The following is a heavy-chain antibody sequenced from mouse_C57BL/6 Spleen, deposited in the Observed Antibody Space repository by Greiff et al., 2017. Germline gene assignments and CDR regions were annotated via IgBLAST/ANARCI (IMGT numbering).Heavy chain of an antibody. V-gene: IGHV14-3*01. D-gene: IGHD1-2*01. CDR1: GFNITNTY. J-gene: IGHJ1*03. CDR3: ATCPLTAGYFDV. CDR2: IDPANGNT. Sequence: EVQLQQSVAELVRPGASVKLSCTASGFNITNTYMHWVKQRPEQGLEWIGRIDPANGNTKYAPKFPGKATITADTSSNTAYLQLSSLTSEATAIYYCATCPLTAGYFDVWGTGTTVTVSS.